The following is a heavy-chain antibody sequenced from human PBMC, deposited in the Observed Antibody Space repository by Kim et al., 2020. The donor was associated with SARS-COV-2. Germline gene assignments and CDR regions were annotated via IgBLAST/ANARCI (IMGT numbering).Heavy chain of an antibody. CDR2: IYYSGST. V-gene: IGHV4-30-4*01. D-gene: IGHD1-26*01. CDR1: GGSISSGDSY. Sequence: SETLSLTCTVSGGSISSGDSYWIWIRQPPGKGLEWIVYIYYSGSTYYNPSLKSRVTMTVDTSKNQFSLRLSSVTAADAAVYYCARVQSLVGGTVDAFDVWGQGTMVTVSP. J-gene: IGHJ3*01. CDR3: ARVQSLVGGTVDAFDV.